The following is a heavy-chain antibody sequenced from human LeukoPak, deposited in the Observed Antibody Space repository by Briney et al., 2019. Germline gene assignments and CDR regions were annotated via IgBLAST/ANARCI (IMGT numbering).Heavy chain of an antibody. Sequence: SETLSLTCTVSGGSISSYYWSWIRQPPGKGLEWIGYIYYSGSTNYNPSLKSRVTISADTSKNQFSLKLSSVTAADTAVYYCARRSSYSILNPDAFDIWGQGTMVTVSS. V-gene: IGHV4-59*08. CDR1: GGSISSYY. CDR3: ARRSSYSILNPDAFDI. J-gene: IGHJ3*02. CDR2: IYYSGST. D-gene: IGHD6-13*01.